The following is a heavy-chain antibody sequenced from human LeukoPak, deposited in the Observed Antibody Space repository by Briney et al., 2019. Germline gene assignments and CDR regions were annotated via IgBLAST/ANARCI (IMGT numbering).Heavy chain of an antibody. J-gene: IGHJ1*01. Sequence: GESLKISCKGSGYSFTSYWIGWVRQMPGKGLEWMGIIYPGDSDTRYSPSFQGQVTISADKSISTAYLQWSNLKASDTAMYYCARRGLGYDSSGYYSAEYFQHWGQGTLVTVSS. CDR3: ARRGLGYDSSGYYSAEYFQH. V-gene: IGHV5-51*01. CDR1: GYSFTSYW. CDR2: IYPGDSDT. D-gene: IGHD3-22*01.